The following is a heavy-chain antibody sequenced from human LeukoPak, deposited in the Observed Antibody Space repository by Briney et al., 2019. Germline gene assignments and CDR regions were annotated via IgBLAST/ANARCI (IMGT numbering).Heavy chain of an antibody. CDR2: INPNSGGT. Sequence: ASVKVSCKASGYTFTGYYMHWVRQAPGQGLEWMGWINPNSGGTNYAQKFQGRATMTRDTSISTAYMELSRLRSDDTAVYYCAREGSLTGIAVAADFDYWGQGTLVTVSS. CDR3: AREGSLTGIAVAADFDY. CDR1: GYTFTGYY. V-gene: IGHV1-2*02. D-gene: IGHD6-19*01. J-gene: IGHJ4*02.